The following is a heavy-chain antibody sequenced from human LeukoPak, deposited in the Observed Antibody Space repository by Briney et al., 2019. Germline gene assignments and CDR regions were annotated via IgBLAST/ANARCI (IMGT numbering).Heavy chain of an antibody. CDR2: ISSSGSTI. J-gene: IGHJ4*02. CDR1: GFTFSSYE. CDR3: ARGGGWRHFDC. D-gene: IGHD6-19*01. Sequence: PGGSLRLSCAASGFTFSSYEMNWVRQAPGKGPEWVSYISSSGSTIYYADSVKGRFIISRDNAKNSLYLQMNSLRAEDTAVYYCARGGGWRHFDCWGQGTLVTVS. V-gene: IGHV3-48*03.